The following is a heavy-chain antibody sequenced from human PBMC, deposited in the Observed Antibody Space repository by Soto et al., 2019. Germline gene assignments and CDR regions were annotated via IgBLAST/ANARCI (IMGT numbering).Heavy chain of an antibody. V-gene: IGHV4-4*02. Sequence: PSETLSLTCAVSGGSFTSNNWWTWVRQPPGKGLEWIGEIYHSGSTNYNPSLKSRVTISVDKPKNQFSLKLSSVTAADTAVYYCARAVPNYDILTAHPNWFDPWGQGTLVTVSS. J-gene: IGHJ5*02. CDR2: IYHSGST. CDR1: GGSFTSNNW. CDR3: ARAVPNYDILTAHPNWFDP. D-gene: IGHD3-9*01.